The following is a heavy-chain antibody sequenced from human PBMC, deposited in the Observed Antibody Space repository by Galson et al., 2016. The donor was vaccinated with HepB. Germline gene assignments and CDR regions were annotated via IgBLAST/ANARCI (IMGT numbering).Heavy chain of an antibody. J-gene: IGHJ5*02. CDR2: INSRSSSI. CDR1: GFTFSRNS. V-gene: IGHV3-48*02. CDR3: TRELGAGYTTWFYT. D-gene: IGHD1-1*01. Sequence: SLRLSCAASGFTFSRNSMNWVRQAPGKGLEWVSYINSRSSSIYYADSVKGRFTISRDNAQNSLYLQMNSLRDDDTAVYYCTRELGAGYTTWFYTWGQGTLVTVSS.